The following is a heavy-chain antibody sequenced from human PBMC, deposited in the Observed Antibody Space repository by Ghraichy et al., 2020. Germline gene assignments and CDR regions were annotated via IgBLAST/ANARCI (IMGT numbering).Heavy chain of an antibody. CDR3: ARLLVATARRAATVDH. CDR2: VFSSAGT. D-gene: IGHD5-12*01. Sequence: SETLSLTCTVSGDSINSNAYSWGWIRQPPGEGLEWIGTVFSSAGTYYSTSLKSRVTISIDKSRTQFSLTLSSVTAADTAVYYCARLLVATARRAATVDHWGQGTLVTVSS. J-gene: IGHJ5*02. CDR1: GDSINSNAYS. V-gene: IGHV4-39*01.